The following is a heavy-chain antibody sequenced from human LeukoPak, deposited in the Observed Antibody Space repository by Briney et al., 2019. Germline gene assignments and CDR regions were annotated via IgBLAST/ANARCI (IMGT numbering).Heavy chain of an antibody. Sequence: GESLRLSCAASEFTFSSFWMHWVRQAPGKGLVWVSRINSDGSGIRYADSVKGRFTISRDNAKNTLYLQMNSLRAEDTAVYYCARVRRSNGWYDAFDMRGQGTMVTVSS. V-gene: IGHV3-74*01. CDR2: INSDGSGI. CDR1: EFTFSSFW. D-gene: IGHD6-19*01. J-gene: IGHJ3*02. CDR3: ARVRRSNGWYDAFDM.